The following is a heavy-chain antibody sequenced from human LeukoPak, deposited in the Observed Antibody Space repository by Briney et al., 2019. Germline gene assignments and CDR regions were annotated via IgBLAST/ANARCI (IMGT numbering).Heavy chain of an antibody. CDR2: ISWDGGST. V-gene: IGHV3-43D*03. Sequence: GGSLRLSCAASGFTFDDYAMHWVRQAPGKGLEWVSLISWDGGSTYYADSVKGRFTNSRDNSKNSLYLQMNSLRAEDTALYYCAKGRYYYDSSGLFDYWGQGTLVTVSS. J-gene: IGHJ4*02. CDR3: AKGRYYYDSSGLFDY. D-gene: IGHD3-22*01. CDR1: GFTFDDYA.